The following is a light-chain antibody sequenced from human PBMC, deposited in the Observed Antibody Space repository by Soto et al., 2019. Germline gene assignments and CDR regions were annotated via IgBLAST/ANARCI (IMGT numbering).Light chain of an antibody. CDR2: DAS. V-gene: IGKV1-5*01. Sequence: DIQMTQSPSTLSASVGDRVTITCRASQSISSWLAWYQQKPGKATKLLIYDASSLESGVPSRFSGSGTGTEFTLTVSSLQPDVFATYYCQQYNSYSPWYTFGQGTKMEIK. J-gene: IGKJ2*01. CDR1: QSISSW. CDR3: QQYNSYSPWYT.